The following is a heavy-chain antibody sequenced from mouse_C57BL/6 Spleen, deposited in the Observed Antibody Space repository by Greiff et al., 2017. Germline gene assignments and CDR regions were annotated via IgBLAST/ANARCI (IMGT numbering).Heavy chain of an antibody. D-gene: IGHD1-1*01. CDR2: IYPETGGT. V-gene: IGHV1-15*01. CDR3: ARGYYYDGFDY. Sequence: VQLQQSGAELVRPGASVTLSCKASGYTFTDYEMHWVKQTPVHGLEWIGAIYPETGGTAYNQKFKGKAILTADKSSSTAYMELRSLTSEDSAVYYCARGYYYDGFDYWGQGTTLTVSS. J-gene: IGHJ2*01. CDR1: GYTFTDYE.